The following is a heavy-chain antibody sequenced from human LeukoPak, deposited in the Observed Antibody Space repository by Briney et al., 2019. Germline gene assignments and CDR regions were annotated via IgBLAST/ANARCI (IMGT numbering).Heavy chain of an antibody. V-gene: IGHV1-69*04. D-gene: IGHD6-13*01. CDR1: GGSFNNYA. Sequence: SVKVSCKASGGSFNNYAISWVRQAPGQGLEWMGRIIPIFGIANSAQKFQGRVTITADKSTNTAYMELSSLRSEDTAVYYCASRHPIAAAALDAFDIWGQGTMVTVSS. J-gene: IGHJ3*02. CDR3: ASRHPIAAAALDAFDI. CDR2: IIPIFGIA.